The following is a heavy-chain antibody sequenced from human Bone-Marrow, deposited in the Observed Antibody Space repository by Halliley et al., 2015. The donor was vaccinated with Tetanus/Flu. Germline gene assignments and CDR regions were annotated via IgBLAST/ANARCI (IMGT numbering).Heavy chain of an antibody. CDR2: SFDGSTK. J-gene: IGHJ4*02. CDR3: ARGDNIVVVPAAISRPFDS. Sequence: SFDGSTKHYADSVKGRFPISRGNSKNTLYLQVDSLRAEDTAVYYCARGDNIVVVPAAISRPFDSWGQGTLVTVSS. V-gene: IGHV3-30*03. D-gene: IGHD2-2*02.